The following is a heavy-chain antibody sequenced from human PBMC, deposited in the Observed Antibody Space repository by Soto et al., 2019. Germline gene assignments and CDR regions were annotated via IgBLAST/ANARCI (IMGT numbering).Heavy chain of an antibody. V-gene: IGHV4-34*01. CDR1: GGSFSGYY. J-gene: IGHJ4*02. D-gene: IGHD2-15*01. CDR3: ARKGVVGLLY. Sequence: PSETLSLTCAVYGGSFSGYYWNWIRQPPGKGLEWIGEINHSGSTNYNPSLKSRVTISVDTSKNQFSLNLSSVTAADTAVYYCARKGVVGLLYCGQGTLVTVSS. CDR2: INHSGST.